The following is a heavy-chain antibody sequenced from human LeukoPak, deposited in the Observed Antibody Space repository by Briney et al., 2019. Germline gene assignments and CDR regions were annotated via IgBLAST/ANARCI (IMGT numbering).Heavy chain of an antibody. CDR2: IYTSGGT. CDR3: ARDAYYYDSSGYDYLGDVFDI. D-gene: IGHD3-22*01. Sequence: PSQTLSLTCTVSGGSISSGSYYWSWIRQPAGKGLEWIGRIYTSGGTNYNPSLKSRVTISVDTSKNQSSLKLSSVTAADTGVYYCARDAYYYDSSGYDYLGDVFDIWGQGTMVTVSS. CDR1: GGSISSGSYY. V-gene: IGHV4-61*02. J-gene: IGHJ3*02.